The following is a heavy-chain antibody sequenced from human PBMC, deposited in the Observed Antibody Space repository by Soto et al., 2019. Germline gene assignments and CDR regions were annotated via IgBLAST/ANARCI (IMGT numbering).Heavy chain of an antibody. Sequence: QVQLVESGGGVVQPGRSLRLSCAASGFTFSSYGMHWVRQAPGKGLEWVAVIWYDGSNKYYADSVKGRFTISRDNSKNTLYLQMNSLRAEDTAVYYCARDRVRGASSNYYYGMDVWGQGTTVTVSS. J-gene: IGHJ6*02. CDR3: ARDRVRGASSNYYYGMDV. V-gene: IGHV3-33*01. CDR1: GFTFSSYG. D-gene: IGHD1-1*01. CDR2: IWYDGSNK.